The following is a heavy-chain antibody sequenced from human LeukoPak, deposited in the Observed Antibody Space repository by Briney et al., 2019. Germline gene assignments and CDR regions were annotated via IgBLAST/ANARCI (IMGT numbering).Heavy chain of an antibody. V-gene: IGHV1-46*01. Sequence: ASVKVSCKASGYTFTNYYTHWVRQAPGQGLEWMGIINPRGGSTSYAQKFQDRVTMTRDTSTSTVYMELSSLRSEDTAVYYCARVVGATNDAFDIWGQGTMVTVSS. CDR1: GYTFTNYY. CDR2: INPRGGST. D-gene: IGHD1-26*01. J-gene: IGHJ3*02. CDR3: ARVVGATNDAFDI.